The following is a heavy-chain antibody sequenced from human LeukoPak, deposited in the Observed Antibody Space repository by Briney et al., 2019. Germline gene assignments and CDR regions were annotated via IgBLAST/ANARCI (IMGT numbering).Heavy chain of an antibody. CDR2: IYYSGST. CDR3: ARRSGSYPSYYFDY. V-gene: IGHV4-39*01. CDR1: GGSISSSRYS. D-gene: IGHD1-26*01. Sequence: SETLSLTCTVSGGSISSSRYSWGWIRQPPGKGLEWIGSIYYSGSTYYNPSLKSRVTISVDTSKNQFSLKLSSVTAADTAVYYCARRSGSYPSYYFDYWGQGTLVTVSS. J-gene: IGHJ4*02.